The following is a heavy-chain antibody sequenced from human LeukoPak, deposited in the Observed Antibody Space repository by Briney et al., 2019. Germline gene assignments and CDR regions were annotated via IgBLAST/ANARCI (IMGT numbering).Heavy chain of an antibody. J-gene: IGHJ4*02. V-gene: IGHV1-2*06. CDR3: ARDLKSY. CDR1: GYTFTSYY. Sequence: GASVTVSCKASGYTFTSYYMHWVRQAPGQGPEWMGRINPSTGGTNYAQKFQGRVTMTRDTSISTAYMQLSSLRSDDTAVYYCARDLKSYWGQGTLVTVSS. CDR2: INPSTGGT.